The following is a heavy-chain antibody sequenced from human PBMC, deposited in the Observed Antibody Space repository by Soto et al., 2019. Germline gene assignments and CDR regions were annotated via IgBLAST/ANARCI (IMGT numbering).Heavy chain of an antibody. D-gene: IGHD2-15*01. J-gene: IGHJ3*02. Sequence: PGGSLRLSCAASGFTFSSYGMHWVRQAPGKGLEWVAVISYDGSNKYYADSVKGRFTISRDNSKNTLYLQMNSLRAEDTAVYYCAKLIVVVVAATSSPLDAFDIWGQGTMVTVSS. CDR1: GFTFSSYG. V-gene: IGHV3-30*18. CDR3: AKLIVVVVAATSSPLDAFDI. CDR2: ISYDGSNK.